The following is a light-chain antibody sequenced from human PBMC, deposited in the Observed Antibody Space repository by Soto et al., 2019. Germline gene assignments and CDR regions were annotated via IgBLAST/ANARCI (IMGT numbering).Light chain of an antibody. J-gene: IGLJ2*01. Sequence: SYELTQPPSVSVAPGETARISCGGNNVGSRSVHWYQQKPRPAPFLDIYYDSDSPPGIPERFSGSNSGNTATLIISRVEAGDEADYYCQVWEATGDQVVFGGGTQLTVL. CDR2: YDS. V-gene: IGLV3-21*01. CDR1: NVGSRS. CDR3: QVWEATGDQVV.